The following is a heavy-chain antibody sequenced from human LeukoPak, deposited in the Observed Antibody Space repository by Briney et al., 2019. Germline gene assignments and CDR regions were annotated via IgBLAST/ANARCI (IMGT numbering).Heavy chain of an antibody. CDR2: IRYDGSNK. CDR1: GFTFSSYG. Sequence: GRSLRLSCAASGFTFSSYGMHWVRQAPGKGLEWVAFIRYDGSNKYYADSVKGRFTISRDNSKNTLYLQMNSLRAEDTAVYYCAKTNRFMIVVVTVFDYWGQGTLVTVSS. J-gene: IGHJ4*02. D-gene: IGHD3-22*01. V-gene: IGHV3-30*02. CDR3: AKTNRFMIVVVTVFDY.